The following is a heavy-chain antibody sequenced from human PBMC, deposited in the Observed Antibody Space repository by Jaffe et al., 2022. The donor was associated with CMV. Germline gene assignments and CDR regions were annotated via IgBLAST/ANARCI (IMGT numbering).Heavy chain of an antibody. CDR3: TRDGYYYDSSDGDAFDI. D-gene: IGHD3-22*01. V-gene: IGHV3-49*04. CDR2: IRSKAYGGTT. Sequence: EVQLVESGGGLVQPGRSLRLSCTASGFTFGDYAMSWVRQAPGKGLEWVGFIRSKAYGGTTEYAASVKGRFTISRDDSKSIAYLQMNSLKTEDTAVYYCTRDGYYYDSSDGDAFDIWGQGTMVTVSS. J-gene: IGHJ3*02. CDR1: GFTFGDYA.